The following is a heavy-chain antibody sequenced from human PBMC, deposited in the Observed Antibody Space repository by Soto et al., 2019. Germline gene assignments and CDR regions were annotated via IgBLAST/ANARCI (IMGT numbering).Heavy chain of an antibody. V-gene: IGHV3-30-3*01. CDR1: GFTFSSYA. D-gene: IGHD1-26*01. CDR2: ISYDGSNK. J-gene: IGHJ4*02. CDR3: ARDSPELRSGSYPIV. Sequence: GGSLRLSCAASGFTFSSYAMHWVRQAPGKGLEWVAVISYDGSNKYYADSVKGRFTISRDNSKNTLYLQMNSLRAEDTAVYYCARDSPELRSGSYPIVWGQGTLVTVSS.